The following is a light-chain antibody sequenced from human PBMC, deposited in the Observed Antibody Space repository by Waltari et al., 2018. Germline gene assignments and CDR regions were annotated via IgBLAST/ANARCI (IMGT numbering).Light chain of an antibody. CDR2: GNS. CDR1: SNNVGGYA. Sequence: QSALTQEASVSGTVGQKVTLSCTGNSNNVGGYAVGWYQQISHGTPKLVMSGNSLPSGIPDRFSCSRSGTTASLTISGLQPEDEADYYCSAWDYSLSAFVFGTGTKVTVL. J-gene: IGLJ1*01. CDR3: SAWDYSLSAFV. V-gene: IGLV1-44*01.